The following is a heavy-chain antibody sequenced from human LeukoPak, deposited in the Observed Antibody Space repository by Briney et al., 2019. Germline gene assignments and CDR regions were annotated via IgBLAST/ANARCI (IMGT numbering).Heavy chain of an antibody. CDR2: INPNSGGT. Sequence: VSVKVSCKASGYTFTGYYMHWVRQAPGQGLEWMGWINPNSGGTNYAQKFQGRVTMTRDTSISTAYMKLSRLRSDDTAVYYCARDRRGAYGDYATSYWGQGTLVTVSS. V-gene: IGHV1-2*02. J-gene: IGHJ4*02. CDR1: GYTFTGYY. CDR3: ARDRRGAYGDYATSY. D-gene: IGHD4-17*01.